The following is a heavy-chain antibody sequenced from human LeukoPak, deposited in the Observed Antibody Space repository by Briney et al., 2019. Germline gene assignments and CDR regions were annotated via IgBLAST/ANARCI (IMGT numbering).Heavy chain of an antibody. D-gene: IGHD4-17*01. CDR2: INPNTGGT. Sequence: GASVKVSCKASGYTFTGYYMHWVRQAPGQGLEWMGWINPNTGGTNYAQNFQGRVTMTRDTSISTAYMELSRLRSDDTAVYYCVRGATVTSPFDYWGQGTLVTVSS. V-gene: IGHV1-2*02. CDR3: VRGATVTSPFDY. J-gene: IGHJ4*02. CDR1: GYTFTGYY.